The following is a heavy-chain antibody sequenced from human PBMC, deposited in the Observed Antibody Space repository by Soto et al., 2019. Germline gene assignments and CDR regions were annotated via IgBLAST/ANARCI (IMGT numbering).Heavy chain of an antibody. V-gene: IGHV3-21*01. J-gene: IGHJ6*03. CDR3: ARVSWSSRDYYYYYMDV. CDR1: GFTFSSYS. CDR2: ISSSSSYI. Sequence: EVQLVESGGGLVKPGGSLRLSCAASGFTFSSYSMNWVRQAPGKGLEWVSSISSSSSYIYYADSVKGRFTISRDNAKNSLYLQMNSLRAEDTAVYYCARVSWSSRDYYYYYMDVGGKGTTVTVSS.